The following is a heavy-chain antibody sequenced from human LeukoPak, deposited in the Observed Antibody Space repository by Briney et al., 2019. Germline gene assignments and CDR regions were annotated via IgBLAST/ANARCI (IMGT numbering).Heavy chain of an antibody. V-gene: IGHV7-4-1*02. CDR2: INTNTGNP. Sequence: ASVKVSCKASGYTFTSYAMNWVRQAPGQGLEWRGWINTNTGNPTYAQGFTGRFVFSLDTSVSTAYLQISSLKAEDTAVYYCARDSPRDPWTWSLTGSSNYMDVWGKGTTVTVSS. CDR3: ARDSPRDPWTWSLTGSSNYMDV. CDR1: GYTFTSYA. D-gene: IGHD6-13*01. J-gene: IGHJ6*03.